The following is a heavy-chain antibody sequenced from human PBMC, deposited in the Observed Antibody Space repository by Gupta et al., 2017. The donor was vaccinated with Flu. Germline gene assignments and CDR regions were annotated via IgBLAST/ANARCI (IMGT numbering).Heavy chain of an antibody. CDR3: ARVLDITTES. CDR1: GYTFTGHY. Sequence: QVQLVQSGAEVQKPGASVKVYCKASGYTFTGHYLHWVGQAPGQGLEWMGWMNPNSGDTHYAQKFQGRVTMTRDTSISTAYMELSSLRSDDAAVYYCARVLDITTESWGQGTLVTVSS. V-gene: IGHV1-2*02. D-gene: IGHD3/OR15-3a*01. J-gene: IGHJ5*02. CDR2: MNPNSGDT.